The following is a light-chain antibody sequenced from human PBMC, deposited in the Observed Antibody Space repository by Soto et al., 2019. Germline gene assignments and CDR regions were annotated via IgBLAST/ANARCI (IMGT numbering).Light chain of an antibody. CDR1: QSVLYSSNNKNY. J-gene: IGKJ1*01. CDR3: QQYYSTHRT. Sequence: DIVMTQSPDSLAVSLGERATINCKSSQSVLYSSNNKNYLAWYQQKPGQPPKLLIYWASTRESGVPDRFSGSGSGTDLTLNISSLQAEDVAIYDCQQYYSTHRTFGQGTKVEIK. V-gene: IGKV4-1*01. CDR2: WAS.